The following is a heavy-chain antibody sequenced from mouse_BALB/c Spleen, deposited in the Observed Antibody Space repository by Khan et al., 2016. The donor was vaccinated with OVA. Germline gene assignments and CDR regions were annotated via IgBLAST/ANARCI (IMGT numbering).Heavy chain of an antibody. J-gene: IGHJ2*01. V-gene: IGHV3-2*02. CDR2: ISYSGNT. D-gene: IGHD2-10*02. CDR1: GYSITSDYA. Sequence: EVQLQESGPGLVKPSQSLSLTCTVTGYSITSDYAWNWIRQFPGNKLEWMGFISYSGNTKYNPSLKSRISLTRDTSKNQFFLQLNSVTPEDTATYYCARVYGGDFAYWGQGTTLIVSA. CDR3: ARVYGGDFAY.